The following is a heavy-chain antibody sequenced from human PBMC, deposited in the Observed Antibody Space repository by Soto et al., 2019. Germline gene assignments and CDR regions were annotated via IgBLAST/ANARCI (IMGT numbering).Heavy chain of an antibody. CDR2: ISAYNGNT. Sequence: QMQLVQSGAEVKKPGASVRVSCKASGFRFTYYGITWVRQAPGQGLEWMGWISAYNGNTNYAQKLEGRVTMTTDTSTSTAYMELRSLRSDDTAVYYCARSYCSTSTCYSYWLDPWGQGTLVTVSS. J-gene: IGHJ5*02. D-gene: IGHD2-2*02. CDR1: GFRFTYYG. CDR3: ARSYCSTSTCYSYWLDP. V-gene: IGHV1-18*04.